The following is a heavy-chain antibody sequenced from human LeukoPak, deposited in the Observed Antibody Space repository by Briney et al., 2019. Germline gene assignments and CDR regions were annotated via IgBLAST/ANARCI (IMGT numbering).Heavy chain of an antibody. V-gene: IGHV1-24*01. J-gene: IGHJ2*01. CDR1: GYTLTEFS. CDR2: FDPEDGET. Sequence: ASGKGSCKVSGYTLTEFSMHWVRQAPGKGVEWMGGFDPEDGETIYAQKIQGRVTMTEDTSTDTAYMELSSLRSEDTAVYYCAHIVVVTAIRPYRYFDLWGRGTLVTVSS. CDR3: AHIVVVTAIRPYRYFDL. D-gene: IGHD2-21*02.